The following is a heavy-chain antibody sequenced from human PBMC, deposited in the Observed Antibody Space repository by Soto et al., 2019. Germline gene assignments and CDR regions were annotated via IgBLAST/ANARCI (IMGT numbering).Heavy chain of an antibody. CDR1: GGTVSCYA. CDR2: IIPIFGTA. D-gene: IGHD3-22*01. V-gene: IGHV1-69*13. J-gene: IGHJ5*02. Sequence: GTSLKFSCNASGGTVSCYAISWVQQAPGQGLEWMGGIIPIFGTAHYAQKFQGRVTITADESTSTAYMELSSLRSEDTAVYYCARTTYYYDSSGYQWFDPWGQGTLVTVSS. CDR3: ARTTYYYDSSGYQWFDP.